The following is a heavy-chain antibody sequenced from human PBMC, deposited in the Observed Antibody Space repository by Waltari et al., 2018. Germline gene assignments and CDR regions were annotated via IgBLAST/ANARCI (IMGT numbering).Heavy chain of an antibody. V-gene: IGHV4-38-2*01. Sequence: QVQLQESGPGLVKPSETLSLTCAVSGYSISSGYYWGWIRQPPGKGLEWIGSIYHSGSTYYNPSLKSRVTISEDTSKNQFSLKLSSVTAADTAVYYCARSEGTSSIDYWGQGTLVTVSS. CDR1: GYSISSGYY. CDR2: IYHSGST. CDR3: ARSEGTSSIDY. D-gene: IGHD6-6*01. J-gene: IGHJ4*02.